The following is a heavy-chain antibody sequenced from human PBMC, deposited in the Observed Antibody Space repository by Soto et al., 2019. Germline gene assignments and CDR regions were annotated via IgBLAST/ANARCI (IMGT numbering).Heavy chain of an antibody. CDR3: AGDRAGGSYYFDY. CDR2: ISAYNGNT. J-gene: IGHJ4*02. V-gene: IGHV1-18*01. Sequence: QVQLVQSGAEVKKPGASVKVSCKASGYSFTGYGISWVRQAPGQGLEWMGWISAYNGNTNYAQKLQGRVTMTTDTSTSTAYMERGSRRSDDRAVYYCAGDRAGGSYYFDYWAQGTLVTVSS. CDR1: GYSFTGYG. D-gene: IGHD1-26*01.